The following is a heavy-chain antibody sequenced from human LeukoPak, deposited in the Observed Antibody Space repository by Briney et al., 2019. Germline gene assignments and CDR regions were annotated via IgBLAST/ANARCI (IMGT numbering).Heavy chain of an antibody. J-gene: IGHJ4*02. CDR3: ARDPAGSGYALDL. CDR1: GFSFSSYA. CDR2: ISGSGGST. Sequence: GGSLRLSCAASGFSFSSYAMSWVRQAPGKGLEWVSAISGSGGSTYYADSVKSRVTTSRDNAKNTVYQQMNSLRAEDSAVYYCARDPAGSGYALDLWGQGTLVTVSS. D-gene: IGHD3-3*01. V-gene: IGHV3-23*01.